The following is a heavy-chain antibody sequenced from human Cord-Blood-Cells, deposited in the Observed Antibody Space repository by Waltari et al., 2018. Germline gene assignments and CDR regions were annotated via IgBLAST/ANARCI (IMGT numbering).Heavy chain of an antibody. CDR3: ARRQDFWSGYLGSDY. D-gene: IGHD3-3*01. CDR1: GGSIRSSGYY. Sequence: QLQLQESGPGLVKPSATLSLTCTVPGGSIRSSGYYWGGIRPPPGKGLEWIGSIYYSGSTYYNPSLKSRVTISVDTSKNQFSLKLSSVTTADTAVYYCARRQDFWSGYLGSDYWGQGTLVTVSS. J-gene: IGHJ4*02. V-gene: IGHV4-39*01. CDR2: IYYSGST.